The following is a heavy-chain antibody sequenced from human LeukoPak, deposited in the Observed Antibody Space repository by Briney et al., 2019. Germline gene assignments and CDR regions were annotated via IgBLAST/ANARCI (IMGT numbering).Heavy chain of an antibody. V-gene: IGHV4-59*12. CDR3: ATSGDYFDY. CDR1: GGSISSYY. J-gene: IGHJ4*02. Sequence: SETLSLTCTVSGGSISSYYWSWIRQPPGKGLEWIGYIYYSGSTNYNPSLKSRVTISVDTSKNQFSLKLSSVTAADTAVYFCATSGDYFDYWGQGTLVTVSS. CDR2: IYYSGST. D-gene: IGHD6-25*01.